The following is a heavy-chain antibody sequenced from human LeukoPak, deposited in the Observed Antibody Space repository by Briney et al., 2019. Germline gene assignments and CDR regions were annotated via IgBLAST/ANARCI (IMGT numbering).Heavy chain of an antibody. CDR2: ISGSGGST. D-gene: IGHD3-22*01. J-gene: IGHJ3*02. CDR1: GFTFSSYA. CDR3: AKLAPMIVVVIPTDAFDI. Sequence: PGGSLRLSCAASGFTFSSYAMSWVRQAPGKGLEWVSAISGSGGSTYYADSVKGRFTISRDNSKNTLYLQMNSLRAEDTAVYYCAKLAPMIVVVIPTDAFDIWGQGTMVTVSS. V-gene: IGHV3-23*01.